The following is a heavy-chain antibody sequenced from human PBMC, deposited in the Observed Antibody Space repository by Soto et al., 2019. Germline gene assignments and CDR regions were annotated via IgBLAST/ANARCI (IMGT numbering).Heavy chain of an antibody. V-gene: IGHV1-2*02. CDR2: VNPNTGDT. Sequence: QVQLEHSATEVKKPGASVKVSCKASGYIFTAYSMHWVRQAPGQGLEWVGWVNPNTGDTIYAQTFHGRVTLLTDTSIKTAYMELHRLKSDDTATYYGAREASAVISIEYLGQGTLVIVSS. J-gene: IGHJ4*02. CDR1: GYIFTAYS. CDR3: AREASAVISIEY. D-gene: IGHD4-4*01.